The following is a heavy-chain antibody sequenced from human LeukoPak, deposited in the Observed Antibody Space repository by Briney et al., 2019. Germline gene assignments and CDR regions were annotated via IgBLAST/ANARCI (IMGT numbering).Heavy chain of an antibody. Sequence: ASVKVSCKASGGTFSSYAISWVRQAPGQGLEWMGGIIPIFGTANYAQKFQGRVTITADESTSTAYMELSSLRSEDTAVYYCARDYYGSGRAAYYYYYYMDVWGKGTTVTVSS. CDR2: IIPIFGTA. CDR3: ARDYYGSGRAAYYYYYYMDV. CDR1: GGTFSSYA. V-gene: IGHV1-69*13. J-gene: IGHJ6*03. D-gene: IGHD3-10*01.